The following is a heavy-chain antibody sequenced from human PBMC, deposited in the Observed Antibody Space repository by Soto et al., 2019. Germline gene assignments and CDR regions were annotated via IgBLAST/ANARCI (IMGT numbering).Heavy chain of an antibody. CDR2: ISYDGSNK. V-gene: IGHV3-30*03. Sequence: QVQLVESGGGVVQPGRSLRLSCAASGFTFSSYGMHWVRQAPGKGLEWVAVISYDGSNKYYADSVKGRFTISRDNSKNTLYLQMNSLRAEDTAVYYCATSYDSSGSCDYWGQGTLVTVSS. D-gene: IGHD3-22*01. CDR1: GFTFSSYG. J-gene: IGHJ4*02. CDR3: ATSYDSSGSCDY.